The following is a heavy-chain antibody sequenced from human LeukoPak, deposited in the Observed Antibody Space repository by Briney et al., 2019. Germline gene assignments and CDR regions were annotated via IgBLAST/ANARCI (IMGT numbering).Heavy chain of an antibody. CDR1: GYTFTSYY. V-gene: IGHV1-46*01. J-gene: IGHJ5*02. CDR2: INPSGGTT. CDR3: ARSDGNWFDP. Sequence: ASVKVSCKASGYTFTSYYMHWVRQAPGQGLEWMGIINPSGGTTTYAQKFQGRVTMTRDTSTGTVYMELSSLRSEDTAVYYCARSDGNWFDPWCQGTLVTVSS. D-gene: IGHD2-8*01.